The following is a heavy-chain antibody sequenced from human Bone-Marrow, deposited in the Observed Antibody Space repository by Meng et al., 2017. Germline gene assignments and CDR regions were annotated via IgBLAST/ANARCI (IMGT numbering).Heavy chain of an antibody. CDR1: GGSISSSSYY. D-gene: IGHD5-18*01. Sequence: SETLSLTCTVSGGSISSSSYYWGWIRQPPGKGLEWIGSIYYSGSTYYYPSLKSRVTISVDTSKNQFSLKLSSVTAADTAVYYCARVNVSIQLWSSYFDYWGQGKLVTVSS. CDR3: ARVNVSIQLWSSYFDY. CDR2: IYYSGST. V-gene: IGHV4-39*07. J-gene: IGHJ4*02.